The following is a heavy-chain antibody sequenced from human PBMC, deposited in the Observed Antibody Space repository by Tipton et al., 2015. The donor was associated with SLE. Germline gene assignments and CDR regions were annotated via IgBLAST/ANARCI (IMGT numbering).Heavy chain of an antibody. J-gene: IGHJ5*02. D-gene: IGHD5-12*01. Sequence: QLVQSGAEVKKPGSSVKVSCKASGGTFSNYAFSWVRQAPGQGLEWMGGIIPIFGTVNYAQKFQGRVTITADESTSIAYMELSSLRSEDTAVYYCATTSGYEWWFAPWGQGTLVTVSS. CDR2: IIPIFGTV. CDR3: ATTSGYEWWFAP. CDR1: GGTFSNYA. V-gene: IGHV1-69*01.